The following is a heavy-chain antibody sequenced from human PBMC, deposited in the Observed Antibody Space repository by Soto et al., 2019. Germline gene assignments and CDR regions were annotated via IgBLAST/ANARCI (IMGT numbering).Heavy chain of an antibody. CDR2: ISAYNGNT. J-gene: IGHJ5*02. D-gene: IGHD3-3*01. CDR3: ARDGRNDFWSGLNWFAP. Sequence: ASVKVSCKASGYTFTSYGISWVRQAPGQGLDWMGWISAYNGNTNYAQKLQGRVTMTTDTSTSTAYMELRSLRSDDTAVYYCARDGRNDFWSGLNWFAPWGQGTLVTVSS. V-gene: IGHV1-18*01. CDR1: GYTFTSYG.